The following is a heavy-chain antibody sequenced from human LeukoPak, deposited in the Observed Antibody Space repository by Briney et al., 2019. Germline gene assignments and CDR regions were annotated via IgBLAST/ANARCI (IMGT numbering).Heavy chain of an antibody. Sequence: PGGSLRLSCAASGLTFSSYAMSWVRQAPGKGLEWVSAISGSGGSTYYADSVKGRFTISRDNSKNTLYLQMNSLRAEDTAVYYCAKDRKALSTVTFDYWGQGTLVTVSS. D-gene: IGHD4-17*01. J-gene: IGHJ4*02. CDR2: ISGSGGST. V-gene: IGHV3-23*01. CDR3: AKDRKALSTVTFDY. CDR1: GLTFSSYA.